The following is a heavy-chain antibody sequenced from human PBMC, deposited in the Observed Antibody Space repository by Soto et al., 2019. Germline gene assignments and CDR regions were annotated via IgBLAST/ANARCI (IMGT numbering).Heavy chain of an antibody. V-gene: IGHV1-8*01. Sequence: ASVKVSCKASGYTFTSYDINWVRQATGQGLEWMGWMNPNSGNTGYAQKFQGRVTMTRNTSISTAYMELSSLRSEDTAVYYCARVNRNYYDFWSGYLYYYYYYGMDVWGQGTTVTVSS. D-gene: IGHD3-3*01. CDR1: GYTFTSYD. CDR3: ARVNRNYYDFWSGYLYYYYYYGMDV. CDR2: MNPNSGNT. J-gene: IGHJ6*02.